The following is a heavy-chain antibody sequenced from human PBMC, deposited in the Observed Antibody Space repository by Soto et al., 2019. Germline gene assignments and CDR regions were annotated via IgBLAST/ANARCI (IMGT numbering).Heavy chain of an antibody. CDR2: IWYDASNK. CDR3: ARDCAGYSSGWYQRGGFDY. CDR1: GFTFSSYG. J-gene: IGHJ4*02. D-gene: IGHD6-19*01. Sequence: QVQLVESGGGVVQPGRSLRLSCAASGFTFSSYGMHWVRQAPGKGLEWVAVIWYDASNKYYADSVKGRFTISRDNFENTLSLHMNRLRAEDSAVYYCARDCAGYSSGWYQRGGFDYWGQGTLVTVSS. V-gene: IGHV3-33*01.